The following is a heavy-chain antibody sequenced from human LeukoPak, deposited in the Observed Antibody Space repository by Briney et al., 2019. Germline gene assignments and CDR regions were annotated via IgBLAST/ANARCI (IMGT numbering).Heavy chain of an antibody. J-gene: IGHJ6*02. Sequence: GGSLRLSCAASGFTFSRYTMHWVRQAPGKGLEYVSGANSNGGSTYYGNSVKGGMTISRDNSKNTLYLQMGSLRVEDMGVYYCARGDSSGYHGHYGMDVWGQGTTVTVSS. CDR2: ANSNGGST. D-gene: IGHD3-22*01. CDR1: GFTFSRYT. CDR3: ARGDSSGYHGHYGMDV. V-gene: IGHV3-64*01.